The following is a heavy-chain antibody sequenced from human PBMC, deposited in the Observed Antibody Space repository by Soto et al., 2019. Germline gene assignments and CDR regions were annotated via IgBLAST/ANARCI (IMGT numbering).Heavy chain of an antibody. CDR2: IIPIFGTA. CDR3: ARDNPSDCTNGVRSRTGYYYGMDV. CDR1: GGTFSSYA. Sequence: QVQLVQSGAEVKKPGSSVKVSCKASGGTFSSYAISWVRQAPGQGLEWMGGIIPIFGTANYAQKFQGRVTITADESTSTAYMELSSLRSEDTAVYYCARDNPSDCTNGVRSRTGYYYGMDVWGQGTTVTVSS. V-gene: IGHV1-69*01. J-gene: IGHJ6*02. D-gene: IGHD2-8*01.